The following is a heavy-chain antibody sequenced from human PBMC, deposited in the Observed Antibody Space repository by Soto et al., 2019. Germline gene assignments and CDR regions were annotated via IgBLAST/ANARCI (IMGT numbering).Heavy chain of an antibody. CDR2: IYHSGST. D-gene: IGHD4-17*01. V-gene: IGHV4-30-2*01. CDR1: DGSISSGDYS. Sequence: QLQLQESGSGLVKPSQTLSLTCAVSDGSISSGDYSWSWIRQPPGKGLEWIGYIYHSGSTYYNPSLKSRVTISVDRSKNQFSLKLSSVTAADTAVYYCASVSPTVCPAFDIWGQGTMVTVSS. J-gene: IGHJ3*02. CDR3: ASVSPTVCPAFDI.